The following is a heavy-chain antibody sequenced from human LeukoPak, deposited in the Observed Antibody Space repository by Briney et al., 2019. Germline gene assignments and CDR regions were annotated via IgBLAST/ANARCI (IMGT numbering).Heavy chain of an antibody. CDR2: ISYDGSNK. V-gene: IGHV3-30*04. D-gene: IGHD5-18*01. CDR3: AREGGSMVTGYFDY. Sequence: GGSLRLSCAASGFTFSSYAMSWVRQAPGKGLEWVAVISYDGSNKYYADSVKGRFTISRDNSKNTLYLQMNSLRAEDTAVYYCAREGGSMVTGYFDYWGQGTLVTVSS. J-gene: IGHJ4*02. CDR1: GFTFSSYA.